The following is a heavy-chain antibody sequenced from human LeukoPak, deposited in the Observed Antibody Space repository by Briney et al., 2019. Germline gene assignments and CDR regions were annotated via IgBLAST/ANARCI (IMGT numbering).Heavy chain of an antibody. J-gene: IGHJ4*02. V-gene: IGHV4-59*08. D-gene: IGHD3-10*01. CDR3: ARHNPAGVSSFDY. CDR1: GGSISGCY. CDR2: IYYSGST. Sequence: SETLSLTCTVSGGSISGCYWSWVRQPPGEGLEWIGYIYYSGSTNYNPSLKSRVTISVDTSKNQFSLKLRSVTAADTAVYYCARHNPAGVSSFDYWGQGTLVTVSS.